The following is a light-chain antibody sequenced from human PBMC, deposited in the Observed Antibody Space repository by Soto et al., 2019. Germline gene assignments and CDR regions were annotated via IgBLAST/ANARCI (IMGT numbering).Light chain of an antibody. CDR3: QQLNSYPFT. CDR2: AAS. Sequence: DIQLNQSPSSLSASVGDRVTITFRASQGISSYLAWYQQKPGNATKLLIYAASTLQRGVPLRFSASGSGTEFSLTLSCLKTEDFPSYYCQQLNSYPFTFGQGTLLYIK. CDR1: QGISSY. V-gene: IGKV1-9*01. J-gene: IGKJ5*01.